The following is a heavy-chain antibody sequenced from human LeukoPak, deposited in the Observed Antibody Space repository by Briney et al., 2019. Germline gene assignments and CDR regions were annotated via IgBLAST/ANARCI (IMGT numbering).Heavy chain of an antibody. D-gene: IGHD1-26*01. J-gene: IGHJ4*02. V-gene: IGHV3-33*01. CDR2: IWYDGTKQ. Sequence: GGSLRLSCAASGFSFSRYGMHWVRQAPGEGLEWVGVIWYDGTKQYYADSVKGRFTISRDSAKNTVYLQMNSLRAEDTAVYYCARSRYTGSHFDYWGQGTLVTVSS. CDR1: GFSFSRYG. CDR3: ARSRYTGSHFDY.